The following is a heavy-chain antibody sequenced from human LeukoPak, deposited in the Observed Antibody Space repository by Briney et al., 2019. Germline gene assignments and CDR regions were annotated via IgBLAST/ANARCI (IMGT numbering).Heavy chain of an antibody. CDR2: INHSGST. V-gene: IGHV4-34*01. CDR3: ARQGNWNYLVGY. D-gene: IGHD1-7*01. CDR1: GGPFSGYY. Sequence: SETLSLTCAVYGGPFSGYYWSWIRQPPGKGLEWIGEINHSGSTNYNPSLKSRVTISVDTSKNQFSLKLSSVTAADTAVYYCARQGNWNYLVGYWGQGTLVTVSS. J-gene: IGHJ4*02.